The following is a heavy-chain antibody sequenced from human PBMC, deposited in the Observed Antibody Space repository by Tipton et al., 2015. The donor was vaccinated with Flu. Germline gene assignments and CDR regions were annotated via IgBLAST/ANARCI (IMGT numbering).Heavy chain of an antibody. D-gene: IGHD2-2*01. CDR3: ARGGSSTSYYYYYMDV. V-gene: IGHV3-53*01. J-gene: IGHJ6*03. CDR1: GFTVSSNY. CDR2: IYSGGST. Sequence: SLRLSCAASGFTVSSNYMSWVRQAPGKGLEWVSVIYSGGSTYYADSVKGRFTISRDNSKNTLYLQMNSLRAEDTAVYYCARGGSSTSYYYYYMDVWGKGTTVTVSS.